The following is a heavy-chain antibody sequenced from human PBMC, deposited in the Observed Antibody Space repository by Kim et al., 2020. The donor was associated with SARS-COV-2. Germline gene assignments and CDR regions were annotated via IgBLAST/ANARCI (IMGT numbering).Heavy chain of an antibody. J-gene: IGHJ6*02. D-gene: IGHD2-15*01. CDR3: ARGGSSSPNYYGMDV. CDR1: GFTFSDYY. CDR2: ISSSRSYT. Sequence: GGSLRLSCAASGFTFSDYYMSWIRQAPGKGLEWVSYISSSRSYTNYADSVKGRFTISRDNAKNSLYLQMNSLRAEDTAVYYCARGGSSSPNYYGMDVWGQGTTVTVSS. V-gene: IGHV3-11*05.